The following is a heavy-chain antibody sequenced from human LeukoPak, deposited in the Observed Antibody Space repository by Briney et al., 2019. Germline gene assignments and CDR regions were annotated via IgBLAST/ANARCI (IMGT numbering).Heavy chain of an antibody. D-gene: IGHD3-10*01. Sequence: PGGSLRLSCAASGFTFDDYGMTWVRQAPGKGLEWVSGINWNGGSTGYADSVKGRFTISRENAKNSLYLQMNSLRAEDTAVYYCARDLLWFGEAGDSYWGQGSLVTVSS. CDR2: INWNGGST. CDR1: GFTFDDYG. CDR3: ARDLLWFGEAGDSY. J-gene: IGHJ4*02. V-gene: IGHV3-20*04.